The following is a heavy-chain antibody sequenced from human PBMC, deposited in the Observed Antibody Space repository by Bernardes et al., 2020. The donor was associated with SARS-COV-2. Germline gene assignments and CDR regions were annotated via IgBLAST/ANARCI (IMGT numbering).Heavy chain of an antibody. J-gene: IGHJ3*01. CDR3: VSGFMGGPFDV. V-gene: IGHV3-20*04. CDR2: INRKSDAT. CDR1: GSNFDDYG. D-gene: IGHD3-16*01. Sequence: GGSLRLSCAASGSNFDDYGMSWVRQVPGKGLEWVSGINRKSDATGYADSVEGRFTISRDNAKKSLYLQMNSLRVEDTALYYCVSGFMGGPFDVWVQGTMVTVSS.